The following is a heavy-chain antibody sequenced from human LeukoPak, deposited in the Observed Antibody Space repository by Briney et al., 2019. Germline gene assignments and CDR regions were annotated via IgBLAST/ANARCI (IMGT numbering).Heavy chain of an antibody. V-gene: IGHV4-34*01. CDR3: ARENYNWNDGGIDY. Sequence: SETLSLTCAVYGGSFSGYYWSWIRQPPGKGLEWIGEINHSGSTNYNPSLKSRVTISVDTSKNQFSLKLSSVTAADTAVYYCARENYNWNDGGIDYWGQGTLVTVSS. CDR1: GGSFSGYY. CDR2: INHSGST. D-gene: IGHD1-20*01. J-gene: IGHJ4*02.